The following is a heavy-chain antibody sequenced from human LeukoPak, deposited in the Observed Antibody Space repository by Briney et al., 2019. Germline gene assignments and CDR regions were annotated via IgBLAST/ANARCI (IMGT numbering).Heavy chain of an antibody. CDR1: GGSISSYY. Sequence: PSETLSLTCTVSGGSISSYYWSWIRQPPGKGLEWIGYIYYSGSTNYNPSLKSRVTISVDTSKNHFSLKLSSVTAADTAVYYCARGQWLPVFDFWGQRTLVTVSS. CDR3: ARGQWLPVFDF. J-gene: IGHJ4*02. V-gene: IGHV4-59*01. D-gene: IGHD3-22*01. CDR2: IYYSGST.